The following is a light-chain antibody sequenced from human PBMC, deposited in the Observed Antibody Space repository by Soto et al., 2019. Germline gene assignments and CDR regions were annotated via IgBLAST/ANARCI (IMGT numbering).Light chain of an antibody. J-gene: IGKJ5*01. V-gene: IGKV1-5*03. Sequence: DIQMTQSPSTLSGSVGDRVTITCRASQTISSWLAWYQQKPGKAPNLLIYKASSLESGVPSRFSGGGCGTAFTLNISSLHPDDFATYYCQQYNSYLITFGQGTRLEI. CDR3: QQYNSYLIT. CDR1: QTISSW. CDR2: KAS.